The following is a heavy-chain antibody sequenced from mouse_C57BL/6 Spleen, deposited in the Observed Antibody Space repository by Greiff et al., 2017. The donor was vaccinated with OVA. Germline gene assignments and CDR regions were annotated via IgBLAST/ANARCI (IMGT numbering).Heavy chain of an antibody. CDR1: GFTFSDYG. Sequence: EVKVVESGGGLVKPGGSLKLSCAASGFTFSDYGMHWVRQAPEKGLEWVAYISSGSSTIYYADTVKGRFTISRDNAKNTLFLQMTSLRSEDTAMYYCARPGYYGSSSYWYFDVWGTGTTVTVSS. J-gene: IGHJ1*03. V-gene: IGHV5-17*01. D-gene: IGHD1-1*01. CDR3: ARPGYYGSSSYWYFDV. CDR2: ISSGSSTI.